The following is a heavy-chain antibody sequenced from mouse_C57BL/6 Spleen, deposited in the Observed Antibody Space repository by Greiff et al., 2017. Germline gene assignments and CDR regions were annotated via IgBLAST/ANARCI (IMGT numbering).Heavy chain of an antibody. Sequence: VKVVESGAELVKPGASVKISCKASGYAFSSYWMNWVKQRPGKGLEWIGQIYPGDGDTNYNGKFKGKATLTADKSSSTAYMQLSSLTSEDSAVYFCARSPLITTVVAHFDYWGQGTTLTVSS. CDR2: IYPGDGDT. D-gene: IGHD1-1*01. V-gene: IGHV1-80*01. CDR1: GYAFSSYW. CDR3: ARSPLITTVVAHFDY. J-gene: IGHJ2*01.